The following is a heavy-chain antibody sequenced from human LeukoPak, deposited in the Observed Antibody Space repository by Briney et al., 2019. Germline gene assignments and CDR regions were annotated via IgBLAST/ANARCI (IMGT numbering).Heavy chain of an antibody. J-gene: IGHJ6*03. D-gene: IGHD6-25*01. CDR3: ARHVATVPWAYYYMDV. CDR2: IYHSGST. Sequence: SETLSLTCAVSGYSISSGYYWGWIRPPPGKGLEWIGIIYHSGSTYYNPSLKSRDTISADTSKNQFSLKLSSVTAADTAVYYGARHVATVPWAYYYMDVWGKGTTVTVSS. V-gene: IGHV4-38-2*01. CDR1: GYSISSGYY.